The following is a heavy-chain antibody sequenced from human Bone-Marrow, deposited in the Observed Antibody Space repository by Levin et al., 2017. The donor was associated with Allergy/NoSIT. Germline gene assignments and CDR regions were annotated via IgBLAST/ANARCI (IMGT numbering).Heavy chain of an antibody. Sequence: SVKVSCKASGGNFSNYALSWVRQAPGQGLEWVGEIIAIYETSNYAQKFQGRVTITADETATTTYMEPSSLRSDDTAVYYCARDQYCSSSSCYTYGMDVWGQGTTVTVSS. CDR3: ARDQYCSSSSCYTYGMDV. J-gene: IGHJ6*02. CDR2: IIAIYETS. CDR1: GGNFSNYA. D-gene: IGHD2-2*02. V-gene: IGHV1-69*13.